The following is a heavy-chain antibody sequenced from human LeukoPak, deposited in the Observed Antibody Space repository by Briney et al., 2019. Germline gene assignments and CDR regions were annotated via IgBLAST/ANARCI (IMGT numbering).Heavy chain of an antibody. D-gene: IGHD3-22*01. CDR3: ASSYDSSGYRDY. J-gene: IGHJ4*02. CDR1: GFTFSSYG. Sequence: GGSLRLSCAASGFTFSSYGMHWVRQAPGKGLEWVAVISYDGSNKYYADSVKGRFTISRDNSKNTLYLQMNSLRAEDTAVYYCASSYDSSGYRDYWGQGTLVTVSS. V-gene: IGHV3-30*03. CDR2: ISYDGSNK.